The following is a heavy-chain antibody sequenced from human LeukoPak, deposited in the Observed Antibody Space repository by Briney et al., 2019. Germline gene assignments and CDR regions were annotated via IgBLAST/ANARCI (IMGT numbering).Heavy chain of an antibody. V-gene: IGHV3-48*03. D-gene: IGHD2-2*01. J-gene: IGHJ4*02. CDR3: ARRRCSSTSCFFDY. CDR1: GFIFSSYE. CDR2: ISSSGSTI. Sequence: GGSLRLSCAASGFIFSSYEMNWVRQAPGKGLEWVSYISSSGSTIYYADSVKGRFTISRDNAKNSLYLQVNSLRAEDTAVYYCARRRCSSTSCFFDYWGQGTLVTVSS.